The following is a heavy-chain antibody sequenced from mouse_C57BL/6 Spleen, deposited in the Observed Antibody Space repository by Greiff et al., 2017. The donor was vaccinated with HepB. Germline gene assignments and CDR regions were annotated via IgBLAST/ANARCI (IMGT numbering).Heavy chain of an antibody. CDR3: AIGSITTLVAHKAMDY. D-gene: IGHD1-1*01. CDR2: IDPNSGGT. V-gene: IGHV1-72*01. CDR1: GYTFTSYW. Sequence: QVQLQQPGAELVKPGASVKLSCKASGYTFTSYWMHWVKQRPGRGLEWIGRIDPNSGGTKYNEKFKSKATLTVDKPSSTAYMQLSSLTSEESAVYYCAIGSITTLVAHKAMDYWGQGTSVTVSS. J-gene: IGHJ4*01.